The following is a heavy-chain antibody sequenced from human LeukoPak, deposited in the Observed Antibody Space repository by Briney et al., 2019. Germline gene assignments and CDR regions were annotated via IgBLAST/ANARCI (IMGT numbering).Heavy chain of an antibody. D-gene: IGHD4-17*01. CDR2: VYYSGSK. CDR3: ASHMNGVPFDY. Sequence: SETLSLTCTVSGGSISTYYWSWIRQPPGKGLEWIGYVYYSGSKNYSPSLKTRVTISVDTSKNQFSLKLNSVTAADTAVYYCASHMNGVPFDYWGQGTLVTVSS. V-gene: IGHV4-59*01. CDR1: GGSISTYY. J-gene: IGHJ4*02.